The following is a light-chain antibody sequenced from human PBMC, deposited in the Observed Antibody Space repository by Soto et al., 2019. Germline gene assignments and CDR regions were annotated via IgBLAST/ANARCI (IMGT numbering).Light chain of an antibody. V-gene: IGKV3-15*01. CDR3: QQPGT. J-gene: IGKJ5*01. CDR1: QSVSSN. CDR2: GAS. Sequence: EIVMTQSPATLSVSPGERATLSCRASQSVSSNLAWYQQKPGQAPRLLIYGASTRATGIPARCSGSGSGTEFTLTISSLHSEDFAVYYCQQPGTFGQGTRLEIK.